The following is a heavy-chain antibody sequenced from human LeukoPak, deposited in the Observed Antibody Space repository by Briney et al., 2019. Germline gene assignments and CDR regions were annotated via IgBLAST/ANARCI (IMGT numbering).Heavy chain of an antibody. J-gene: IGHJ3*02. V-gene: IGHV4-34*01. CDR1: GGSFSGYY. CDR3: ASGSPRTNDAFDI. Sequence: SETLSLTCAVYGGSFSGYYWSWIRQPPGKGPEWIGEINHSGSTNYNPSLKSRVTISVDTSKNQFSLKLSSVTAADTAVYYCASGSPRTNDAFDIWGQGTMVTVSS. CDR2: INHSGST.